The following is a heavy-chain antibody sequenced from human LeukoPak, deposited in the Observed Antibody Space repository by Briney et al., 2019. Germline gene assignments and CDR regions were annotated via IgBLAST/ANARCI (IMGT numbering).Heavy chain of an antibody. V-gene: IGHV4-59*13. J-gene: IGHJ5*02. Sequence: PSETLSRTCTVSGGSISSYYWSWIRQPPGKGLEWIGYIYYSGSTNYNPSLKSRVTISVDTSKNQFSLKLSSVTAADTAVYYCARDNYGSGSYPTNWFDPWGQGTLVTVSS. CDR1: GGSISSYY. CDR3: ARDNYGSGSYPTNWFDP. D-gene: IGHD3-10*01. CDR2: IYYSGST.